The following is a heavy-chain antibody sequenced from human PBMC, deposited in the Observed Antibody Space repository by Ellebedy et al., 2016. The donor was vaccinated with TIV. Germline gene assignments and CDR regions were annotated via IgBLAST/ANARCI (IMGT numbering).Heavy chain of an antibody. Sequence: GESLKIPCAASGFTVSSHYMSWVRQAPGKGLEWVSVIYAGGNTYYGDSVKGRFTISRDNSKNTLYLQMNSLRGDNTAVYYCARDHITMAGSDAFDIWGQGTMVTVSS. CDR3: ARDHITMAGSDAFDI. D-gene: IGHD6-19*01. J-gene: IGHJ3*02. CDR1: GFTVSSHY. CDR2: IYAGGNT. V-gene: IGHV3-66*01.